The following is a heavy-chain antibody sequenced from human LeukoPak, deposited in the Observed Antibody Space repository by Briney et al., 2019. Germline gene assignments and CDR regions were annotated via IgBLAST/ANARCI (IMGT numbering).Heavy chain of an antibody. D-gene: IGHD3-22*01. Sequence: SETLSLTCTVSGGSISNYYWSWIRQPAGKGLEWIGRIYTSGSTNYDPSLKSRVTMSVDTSKNQFSLKLSSVTAADTAVYYCARATYYYDSSGYLLDYWGQGTLVTVSS. J-gene: IGHJ4*02. CDR3: ARATYYYDSSGYLLDY. CDR1: GGSISNYY. V-gene: IGHV4-4*07. CDR2: IYTSGST.